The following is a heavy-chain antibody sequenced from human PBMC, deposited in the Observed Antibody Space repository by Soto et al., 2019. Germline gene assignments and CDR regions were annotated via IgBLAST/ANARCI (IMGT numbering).Heavy chain of an antibody. CDR1: GPTFSSYA. J-gene: IGHJ6*02. D-gene: IGHD3-22*01. CDR3: ASCYYYDSSGYPASYYYDMDV. V-gene: IGHV1-69*13. CDR2: IIPRFGTA. Sequence: VKVLTKAPGPTFSSYAITSVRQAPGPGPDLMRGIIPRFGTADYAYKFQGRVPISADKSRSTAYMELRSLRSEDKAVYYCASCYYYDSSGYPASYYYDMDVWGQGTMVTVSS.